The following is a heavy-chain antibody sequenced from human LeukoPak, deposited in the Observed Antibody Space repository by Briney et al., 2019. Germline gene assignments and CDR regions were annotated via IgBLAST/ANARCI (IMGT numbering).Heavy chain of an antibody. CDR3: AKDTGGFGELSLFDY. V-gene: IGHV3-9*01. Sequence: PGGSLRLSCAASGFTFDDYAMHWVRQAPGKGLEWVSGISWNSGSIGYADSVKGRFTISRDNAKNSLYLQMNSLRAEDTALYYCAKDTGGFGELSLFDYWGQGTLVTVSS. J-gene: IGHJ4*02. CDR1: GFTFDDYA. CDR2: ISWNSGSI. D-gene: IGHD3-10*01.